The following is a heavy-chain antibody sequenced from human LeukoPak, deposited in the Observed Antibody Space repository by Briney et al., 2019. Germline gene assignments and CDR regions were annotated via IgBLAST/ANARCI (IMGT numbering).Heavy chain of an antibody. V-gene: IGHV4-39*01. Sequence: PSETLSLTCTVSGGSISSSSVYWAWIRQPPGKGLEWIGTISYYGTTYYNPSLKSRVTISVDTPENQFSLKLSSVTAADTAVYYCARHDSPLDTTMDYFDHWGQGTLVTVSS. CDR2: ISYYGTT. D-gene: IGHD3/OR15-3a*01. J-gene: IGHJ4*02. CDR1: GGSISSSSVY. CDR3: ARHDSPLDTTMDYFDH.